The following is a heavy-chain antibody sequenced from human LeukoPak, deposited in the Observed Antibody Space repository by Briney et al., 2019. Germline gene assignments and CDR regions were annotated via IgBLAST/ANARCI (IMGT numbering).Heavy chain of an antibody. D-gene: IGHD6-13*01. Sequence: GGSLKLSCAASGFTFSGSAMHWVRQASGKGLEWVGRIRSKANSYATAYAASVKGRFTISRDDSKNTAYLQMKSLKTEDTAVYYCTSRGPIAAAPDYWGQGTLVTVSS. CDR1: GFTFSGSA. CDR3: TSRGPIAAAPDY. CDR2: IRSKANSYAT. J-gene: IGHJ4*02. V-gene: IGHV3-73*01.